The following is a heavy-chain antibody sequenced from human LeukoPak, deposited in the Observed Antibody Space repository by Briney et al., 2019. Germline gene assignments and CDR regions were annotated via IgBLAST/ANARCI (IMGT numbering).Heavy chain of an antibody. CDR3: AREAFSSAWYFDY. D-gene: IGHD6-25*01. CDR1: GFTYSSFG. Sequence: PGGSLRLSCGASGFTYSSFGMHWVRQAPGKGLEWVAGISYDGTKKYLADSVRGRFTVSRDNSENTLYLHMNSLRPEDTAVYYCAREAFSSAWYFDYWGQGTLVTVSS. CDR2: ISYDGTKK. V-gene: IGHV3-30*03. J-gene: IGHJ4*02.